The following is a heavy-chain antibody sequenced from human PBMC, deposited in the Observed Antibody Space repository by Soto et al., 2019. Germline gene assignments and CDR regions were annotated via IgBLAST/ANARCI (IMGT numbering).Heavy chain of an antibody. V-gene: IGHV3-21*01. Sequence: LRLSCAASGFTFSSYSMNWVRQAPGKGLEWVSSISSSSSYIYYADSVRGRFTISRDNAKNSLYLQMNSLRAEDTAVYYCASMQLGADYYYGMDVWGQGTTVTVSS. CDR2: ISSSSSYI. CDR1: GFTFSSYS. D-gene: IGHD6-6*01. CDR3: ASMQLGADYYYGMDV. J-gene: IGHJ6*02.